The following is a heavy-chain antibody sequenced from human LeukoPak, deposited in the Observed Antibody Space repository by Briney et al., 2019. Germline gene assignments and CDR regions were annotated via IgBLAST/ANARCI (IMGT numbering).Heavy chain of an antibody. CDR3: ARGIAVAGNDY. D-gene: IGHD6-19*01. V-gene: IGHV4-34*01. CDR2: INHSGST. Sequence: TTSETLSLTCAVYGGSFSGYYWSWIRQPPGKGLEWIGEINHSGSTNYNPSLKSRVTISVDTSKNQFSLKLSSVTAADTAVYYCARGIAVAGNDYWGQGTLVTVSS. J-gene: IGHJ4*02. CDR1: GGSFSGYY.